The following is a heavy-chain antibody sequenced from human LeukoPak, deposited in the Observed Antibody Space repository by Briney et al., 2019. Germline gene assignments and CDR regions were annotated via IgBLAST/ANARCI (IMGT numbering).Heavy chain of an antibody. CDR3: AKEKYCSSTSCYISPLDY. CDR1: GFTFSSYA. Sequence: GGSLRLSCAASGFTFSSYAMSWVRQAPGKGLEWVSATSGSGGSTYYADSVKGRFTISRDNSKNTLYLQMNSLRAEDTAVYYCAKEKYCSSTSCYISPLDYWGQGTLVTVSS. V-gene: IGHV3-23*01. D-gene: IGHD2-2*02. CDR2: TSGSGGST. J-gene: IGHJ4*02.